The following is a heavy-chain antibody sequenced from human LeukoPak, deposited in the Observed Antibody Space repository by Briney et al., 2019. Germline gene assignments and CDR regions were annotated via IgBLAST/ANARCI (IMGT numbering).Heavy chain of an antibody. J-gene: IGHJ4*02. D-gene: IGHD6-13*01. Sequence: GGSLGLSCAASGFAFRGYTMSWVRQAPGKGLECVSGISDGAGTPYYADSVKGRFTISRDNSKNTLYLQMNSLRAEDTAVYYCAKERAAAGGTPFDYWGQGPLVTVSS. CDR2: ISDGAGTP. CDR1: GFAFRGYT. CDR3: AKERAAAGGTPFDY. V-gene: IGHV3-23*01.